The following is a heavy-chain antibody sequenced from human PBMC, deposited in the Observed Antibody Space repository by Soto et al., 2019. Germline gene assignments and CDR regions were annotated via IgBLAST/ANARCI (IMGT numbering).Heavy chain of an antibody. J-gene: IGHJ5*02. CDR1: GGSISSGGYS. CDR2: IYHSGST. V-gene: IGHV4-30-2*01. CDR3: ARWVVTAAYNWFDP. D-gene: IGHD2-21*02. Sequence: PSETLSLTCAVSGGSISSGGYSWSWIRQPPGKGLEWIGYIYHSGSTYYNPSLKSRVTISVDRSKNQFSLKLSSVTAADTAVYYCARWVVTAAYNWFDPWGQGTLVTVSS.